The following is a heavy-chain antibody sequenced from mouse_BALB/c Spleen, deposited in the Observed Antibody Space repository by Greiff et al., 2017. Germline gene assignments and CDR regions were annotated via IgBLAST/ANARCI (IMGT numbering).Heavy chain of an antibody. D-gene: IGHD2-4*01. CDR1: GFTFSSFG. CDR3: ARNDYDGYAMDY. V-gene: IGHV5-17*02. J-gene: IGHJ4*01. Sequence: DVQLVESGGGLVQPGGSRKLSCAASGFTFSSFGMHWVRQAPEKGLEWVAYISSGSSTIYYADTVKGRFTISRDNPKNTLFLQMTSLRSEDTAMYYCARNDYDGYAMDYWGQGTSVTVSS. CDR2: ISSGSSTI.